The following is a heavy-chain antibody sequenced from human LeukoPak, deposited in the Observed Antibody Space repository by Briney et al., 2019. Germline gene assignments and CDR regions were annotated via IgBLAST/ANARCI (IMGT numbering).Heavy chain of an antibody. CDR1: GYTFTGYY. J-gene: IGHJ4*02. V-gene: IGHV1-2*02. CDR3: AREGNDSSCYYYPPFYY. Sequence: ASVKVSCKASGYTFTGYYMHWVRQAPGQGLEWMGWINPNSGGTNYAQKFQGRVTMTRDTSISTAYMELSRLRSDDTAVYYCAREGNDSSCYYYPPFYYWRQGTLVTVSS. CDR2: INPNSGGT. D-gene: IGHD3-22*01.